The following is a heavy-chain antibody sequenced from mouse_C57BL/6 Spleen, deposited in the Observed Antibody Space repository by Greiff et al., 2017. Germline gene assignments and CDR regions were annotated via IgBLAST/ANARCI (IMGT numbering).Heavy chain of an antibody. D-gene: IGHD2-10*02. CDR2: IWCDDDK. J-gene: IGHJ2*01. Sequence: QVTLKVCGPGILQPSQTLSLTCSFSGFSLSTFGMGVGWIRPPSGKGLEWLAHIWCDDDKYYNPALKSRLTISKGTSKNQVFLKIADVYTADTATYYCARILHQYAFDYWGQGTPLTVSS. V-gene: IGHV8-8*01. CDR1: GFSLSTFGMG. CDR3: ARILHQYAFDY.